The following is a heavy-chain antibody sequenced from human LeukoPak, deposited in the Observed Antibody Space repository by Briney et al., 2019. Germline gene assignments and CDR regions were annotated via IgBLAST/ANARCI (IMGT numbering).Heavy chain of an antibody. CDR3: ARAPGYCSGGSCLDY. CDR1: GGTFSSYA. J-gene: IGHJ4*02. D-gene: IGHD2-15*01. V-gene: IGHV1-69*05. Sequence: SVKVSCKASGGTFSSYAISLVRQAPGQGLEWMGRIIPIFGTANYAQKFQGRVTITTDESTSTAYMELSSLRSEGTAVYYRARAPGYCSGGSCLDYWGQATLVTVSP. CDR2: IIPIFGTA.